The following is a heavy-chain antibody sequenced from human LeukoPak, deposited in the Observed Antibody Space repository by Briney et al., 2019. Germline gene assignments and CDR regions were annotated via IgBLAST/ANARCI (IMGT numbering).Heavy chain of an antibody. CDR1: GGSISSGSYY. J-gene: IGHJ4*02. Sequence: PSQTLSLTCTVSGGSISSGSYYWSWIRQPAGKGLERIGRIYTSGSTNYNPSLKSRVTISVDTSKNQFSLKLSSVTAADTAVYYCARVGYYGVVRIFDYWGQGTLVTVSS. CDR3: ARVGYYGVVRIFDY. D-gene: IGHD3-10*01. CDR2: IYTSGST. V-gene: IGHV4-61*02.